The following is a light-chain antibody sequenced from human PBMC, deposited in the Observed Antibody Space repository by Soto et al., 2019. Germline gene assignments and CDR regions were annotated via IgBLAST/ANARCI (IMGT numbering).Light chain of an antibody. CDR1: ISDVGSYNL. V-gene: IGLV2-23*02. CDR2: EDT. CDR3: FSYAGDSTFV. J-gene: IGLJ2*01. Sequence: QSALTQPASVSGSPGQSITISCTGTISDVGSYNLVSWYQHLPGKAPKLILYEDTKRPSGVSNRFSGSKSGNTASLTISGLQAEDEACYYCFSYAGDSTFVFGGGTKLTVL.